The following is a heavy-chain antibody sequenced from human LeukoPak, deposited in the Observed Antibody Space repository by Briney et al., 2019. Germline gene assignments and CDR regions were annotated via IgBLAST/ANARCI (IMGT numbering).Heavy chain of an antibody. CDR2: FSASGNS. CDR3: ARADHYGDYFDY. CDR1: GDSISSDDYY. D-gene: IGHD4-17*01. J-gene: IGHJ4*02. Sequence: SETLSLTCTVSGDSISSDDYYWSWIRQPAGKGLEWIGRFSASGNSNYNPSLKSRLTISVDTSKNQFSLKLTSVTAADTAVYYCARADHYGDYFDYWGQGTLVTVSS. V-gene: IGHV4-61*02.